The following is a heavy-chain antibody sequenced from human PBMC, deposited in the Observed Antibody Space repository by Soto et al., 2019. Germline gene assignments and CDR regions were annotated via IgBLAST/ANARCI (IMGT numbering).Heavy chain of an antibody. CDR1: GFTFSSYW. J-gene: IGHJ4*02. CDR3: AIDRRTGAYGSGSLDY. D-gene: IGHD3-10*01. Sequence: GGSLRLSCAASGFTFSSYWMHWVRQAPGKGLVWVSRINSDGSSTSYADSVKGRFTISRDKAKNRLYLQMNSLGAEDTAVYYCAIDRRTGAYGSGSLDYWGQGTLVTVSS. CDR2: INSDGSST. V-gene: IGHV3-74*01.